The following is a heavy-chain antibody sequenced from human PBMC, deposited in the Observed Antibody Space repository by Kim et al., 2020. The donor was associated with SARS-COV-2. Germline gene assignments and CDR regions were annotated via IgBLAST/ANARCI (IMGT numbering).Heavy chain of an antibody. CDR3: AKWTQPRYSGYDWAAFDI. Sequence: SETLSLTCTVSGGSISSYYWSWIRQPAGKGLEWIGRIYTSGSTNYNPSLKSRVTMSVDTSKNQFSLKLSSVTAADTAVYYCAKWTQPRYSGYDWAAFDIWGQGTMVTVSS. D-gene: IGHD5-12*01. CDR1: GGSISSYY. V-gene: IGHV4-4*07. CDR2: IYTSGST. J-gene: IGHJ3*02.